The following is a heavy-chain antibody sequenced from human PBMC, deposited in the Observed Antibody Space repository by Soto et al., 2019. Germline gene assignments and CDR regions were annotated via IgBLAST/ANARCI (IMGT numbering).Heavy chain of an antibody. CDR2: ISSNGGST. CDR3: VKRGIATGDRGGFDY. CDR1: GFTFSSYA. Sequence: GGSLRLSCSASGFTFSSYAMHWVRQAPGKGLEYVSAISSNGGSTYYADSVKGRFTISRDNSKNTLYLQMSSLRAEDAVGYCGVKRGIATGDRGGFDYWGQGTLVTVSS. V-gene: IGHV3-64D*09. D-gene: IGHD7-27*01. J-gene: IGHJ4*02.